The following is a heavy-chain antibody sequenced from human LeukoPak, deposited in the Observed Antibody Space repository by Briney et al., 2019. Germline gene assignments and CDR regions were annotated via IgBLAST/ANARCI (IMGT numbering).Heavy chain of an antibody. D-gene: IGHD3-22*01. J-gene: IGHJ4*02. CDR2: ISSRSTYI. Sequence: GGSLRLSCVASGFTFNNYSMNWVRQAPGKGLEWVSSISSRSTYIYYADSLKGRFTISRDNAKNSLYLQMNTLRGEDTAVYYRARGAERSGYDYWGQGTLVTVAS. CDR1: GFTFNNYS. V-gene: IGHV3-21*01. CDR3: ARGAERSGYDY.